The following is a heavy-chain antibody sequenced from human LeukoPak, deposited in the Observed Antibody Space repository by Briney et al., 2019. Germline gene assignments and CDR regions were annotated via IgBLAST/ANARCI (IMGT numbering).Heavy chain of an antibody. V-gene: IGHV4-39*02. J-gene: IGHJ4*02. CDR3: ARDLTMVRGEPH. CDR1: GGSISSSSYY. Sequence: SETLSLTCTVSGGSISSSSYYWGWIRQPPRKGLEWIGSIYYSGGTYYNPSLKSRVTISVDTSKNHFSLKLSSVTAADTAVYYCARDLTMVRGEPHWGQGTLVTVSS. CDR2: IYYSGGT. D-gene: IGHD3-10*01.